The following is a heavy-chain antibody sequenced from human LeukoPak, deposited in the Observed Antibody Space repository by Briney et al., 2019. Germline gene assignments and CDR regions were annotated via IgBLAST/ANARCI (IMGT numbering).Heavy chain of an antibody. CDR3: ARDNIVVVPAATYYYYGMDV. D-gene: IGHD2-2*01. CDR2: IYSGGST. Sequence: GSLRLSCAASGFTVSSNYMSWVRQAPGKGLEWVSVIYSGGSTYYADSVKGRFTISRDNSKNTLYLQMNSLRAEDTAVYYCARDNIVVVPAATYYYYGMDVWGQGTTVTVSS. V-gene: IGHV3-66*01. CDR1: GFTVSSNY. J-gene: IGHJ6*02.